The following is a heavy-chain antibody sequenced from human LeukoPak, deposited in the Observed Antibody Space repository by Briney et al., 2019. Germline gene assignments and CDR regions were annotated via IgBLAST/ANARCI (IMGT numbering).Heavy chain of an antibody. D-gene: IGHD3-22*01. CDR2: IYYSGST. Sequence: PSQTLSLTCAVSGGSISSGAYSWSWIRQPPGKGLEWIGYIYYSGSTYYNPSLKSRVAISADTSKSQFSLKLDSVTAADTAVYYCARGPNYYDSSGYDYWGQGTLVTVSS. J-gene: IGHJ4*02. CDR3: ARGPNYYDSSGYDY. CDR1: GGSISSGAYS. V-gene: IGHV4-30-4*07.